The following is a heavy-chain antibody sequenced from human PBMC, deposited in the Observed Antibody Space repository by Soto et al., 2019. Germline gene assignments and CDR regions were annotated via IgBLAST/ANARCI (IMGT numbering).Heavy chain of an antibody. Sequence: QVQLVQSGAEVKKPGSSVKVSCKASGGTFSSYAISWVRQAPGQGLEWMGGIIPIFGTANYAQKFQGRVTITADESTSTAYMELSSLRSEDTAVYYCARDRGYSSSWRCKRGFDYWGQGTLVTVSS. D-gene: IGHD6-13*01. CDR2: IIPIFGTA. J-gene: IGHJ4*02. CDR1: GGTFSSYA. V-gene: IGHV1-69*12. CDR3: ARDRGYSSSWRCKRGFDY.